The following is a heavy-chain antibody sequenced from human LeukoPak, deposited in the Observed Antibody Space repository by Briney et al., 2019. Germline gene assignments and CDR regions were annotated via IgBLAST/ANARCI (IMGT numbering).Heavy chain of an antibody. CDR1: GGSISSYY. J-gene: IGHJ3*02. CDR2: IYTSGST. CDR3: ARAYPGRDYLDAFDI. D-gene: IGHD4/OR15-4a*01. V-gene: IGHV4-4*07. Sequence: SETLSLTCTVSGGSISSYYWSWIRQPAGKGLEWIGRIYTSGSTNYNPSLKSRVTMSVDTSKNQFSLKLSPVTAADTAVYYCARAYPGRDYLDAFDIWGQGTMVTVSS.